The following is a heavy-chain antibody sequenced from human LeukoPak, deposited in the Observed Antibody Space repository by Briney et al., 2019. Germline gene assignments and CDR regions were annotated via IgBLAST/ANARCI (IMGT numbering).Heavy chain of an antibody. V-gene: IGHV1-2*06. D-gene: IGHD3-22*01. J-gene: IGHJ3*01. CDR3: SSFYYYDSSGYSHDAFDF. CDR1: RYTFTGYY. CDR2: IKPNSGGT. Sequence: ASVKVSCKASRYTFTGYYMHWVRQAPGQRVEWMGRIKPNSGGTNYAQKFQGRVTITRDTSISKGYMELSMLRSDDTAVYYCSSFYYYDSSGYSHDAFDFWGQGTMVTVSS.